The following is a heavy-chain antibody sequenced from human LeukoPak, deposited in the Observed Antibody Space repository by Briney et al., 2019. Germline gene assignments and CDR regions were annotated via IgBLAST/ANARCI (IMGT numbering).Heavy chain of an antibody. V-gene: IGHV3-74*01. CDR2: INKDGRST. D-gene: IGHD3/OR15-3a*01. CDR3: VRDVRGIGQDYYYMDV. CDR1: GVIFNNHW. Sequence: PGGSLRLSCAASGVIFNNHWMPWVRQAPGKGLVWVARINKDGRSTTYADSVKGRFNISRDNAKHTLSLQMNSLRPEDTALYYCVRDVRGIGQDYYYMDVWGKGTTVTVSS. J-gene: IGHJ6*03.